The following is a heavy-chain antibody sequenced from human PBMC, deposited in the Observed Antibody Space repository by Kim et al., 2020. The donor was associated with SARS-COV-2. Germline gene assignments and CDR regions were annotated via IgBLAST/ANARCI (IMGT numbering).Heavy chain of an antibody. CDR2: IIPIFGTA. D-gene: IGHD4-17*01. V-gene: IGHV1-69*13. Sequence: SVKVSCKASGGTFSSYAISWVRQAPGQGLEWMGGIIPIFGTANYAQKFQGRVTITADESTSTAYMELSSLRSEDTAVYYCARAPDYVQNLGPGWYYGMDVWGQGTTVTVSS. J-gene: IGHJ6*02. CDR1: GGTFSSYA. CDR3: ARAPDYVQNLGPGWYYGMDV.